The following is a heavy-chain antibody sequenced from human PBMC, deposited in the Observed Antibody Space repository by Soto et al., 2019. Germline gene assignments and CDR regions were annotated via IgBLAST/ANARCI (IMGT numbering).Heavy chain of an antibody. V-gene: IGHV1-18*01. D-gene: IGHD2-15*01. Sequence: ASVKVSCKASGYTFTSYGISWVRQAPGQGLEWMGWISAYNGNTNYAQKLQGRVTMTTDTSTSTAYMELRSLRSDDTAVYYCARERDYCSGGSCCCDAFDIWGQGTMVTVSS. CDR2: ISAYNGNT. CDR1: GYTFTSYG. J-gene: IGHJ3*02. CDR3: ARERDYCSGGSCCCDAFDI.